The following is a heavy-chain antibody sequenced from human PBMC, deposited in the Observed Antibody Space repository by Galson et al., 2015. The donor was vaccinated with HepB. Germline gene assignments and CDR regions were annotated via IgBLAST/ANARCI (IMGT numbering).Heavy chain of an antibody. CDR1: GYTFTGYY. D-gene: IGHD3-16*02. V-gene: IGHV1-2*02. Sequence: SVKVSCKASGYTFTGYYMHWVRQAPGQGLEWMGWINPNSGGTKYVQKFQGRVTMTRDTSISTAYMELSRLRSDDTAVHYCARGGLRLRLGELSLRYNWFDPWGQGALVTVSS. CDR2: INPNSGGT. CDR3: ARGGLRLRLGELSLRYNWFDP. J-gene: IGHJ5*02.